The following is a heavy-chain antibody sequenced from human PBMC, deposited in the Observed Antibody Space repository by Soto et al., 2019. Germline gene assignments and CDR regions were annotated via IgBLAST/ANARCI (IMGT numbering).Heavy chain of an antibody. J-gene: IGHJ4*02. CDR3: AKETSTVTTPLVDY. CDR1: GFTFSSHS. D-gene: IGHD4-4*01. CDR2: ISGSGDRT. V-gene: IGHV3-23*01. Sequence: GGSLRLSCAASGFTFSSHSMSWVRQAPGKGLEWVSAISGSGDRTYYADSVKGRFTISRDNSKNTLYLQMNSLRAEDTAVYYCAKETSTVTTPLVDYWGQGTLVTVSS.